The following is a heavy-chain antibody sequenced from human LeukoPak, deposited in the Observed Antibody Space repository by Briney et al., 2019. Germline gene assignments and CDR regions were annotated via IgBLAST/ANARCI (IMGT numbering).Heavy chain of an antibody. D-gene: IGHD5-24*01. Sequence: KPSETLSLTCTVSGGSISSSSYYWGWIRQPPGKGLEWIGSIYYSGSTYYNPSLKSRVTISVDTSKNQFSLKLSSVTAADTAVYYCARHVRGGLLRWLHKGAFDYWGQGTLVTVSS. V-gene: IGHV4-39*01. CDR2: IYYSGST. CDR3: ARHVRGGLLRWLHKGAFDY. J-gene: IGHJ4*02. CDR1: GGSISSSSYY.